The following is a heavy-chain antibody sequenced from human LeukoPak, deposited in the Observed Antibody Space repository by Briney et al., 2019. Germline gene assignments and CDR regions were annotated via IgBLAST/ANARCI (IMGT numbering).Heavy chain of an antibody. CDR1: GYTFTDYF. J-gene: IGHJ6*03. CDR2: INPSNGYT. D-gene: IGHD1-26*01. CDR3: ARDPYSGNYGNYYYYYMDV. V-gene: IGHV1-46*01. Sequence: ASVKVSCKPYGYTFTDYFIHWVRQAPGQGPEWMAIINPSNGYTSNAQKFQGRVTMTRDTSTSTVYMELISLTSEDTAVYYCARDPYSGNYGNYYYYYMDVWGKGTTVTISS.